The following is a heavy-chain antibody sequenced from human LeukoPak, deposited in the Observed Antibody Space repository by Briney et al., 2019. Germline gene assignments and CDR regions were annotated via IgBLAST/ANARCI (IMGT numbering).Heavy chain of an antibody. J-gene: IGHJ5*02. CDR2: ISSSSSTI. CDR3: ARAGYCSGGSCVLNWFDP. V-gene: IGHV3-48*01. Sequence: PGGSLRLSCAASGFTFSSYSMNWVRQAPGKGLGWVSYISSSSSTIYYADSVKGRFTISRDNAKNSLYLQINSLRAEDTAVYYCARAGYCSGGSCVLNWFDPWGQGTLVTVSS. CDR1: GFTFSSYS. D-gene: IGHD2-15*01.